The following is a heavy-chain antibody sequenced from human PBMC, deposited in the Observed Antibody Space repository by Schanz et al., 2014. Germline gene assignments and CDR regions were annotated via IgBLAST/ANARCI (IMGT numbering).Heavy chain of an antibody. J-gene: IGHJ4*02. CDR2: ISSGGTTT. V-gene: IGHV3-11*04. CDR3: ARDRRNADLDY. D-gene: IGHD1-1*01. Sequence: QVQLVESGGGLVKPGGSLRLSCAASGFIFSDYYMAWISQAPGKGPEYVSYISSGGTTTYHSDSVKGRFTISRDSAENSLYLQMNSLRAEDTALYYCARDRRNADLDYWGQGTLVTDSS. CDR1: GFIFSDYY.